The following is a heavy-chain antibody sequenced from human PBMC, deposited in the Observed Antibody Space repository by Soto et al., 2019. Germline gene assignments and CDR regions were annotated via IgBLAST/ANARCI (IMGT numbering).Heavy chain of an antibody. CDR1: GFTFSSYA. V-gene: IGHV3-21*01. Sequence: PGGSLRLSCAASGFTFSSYAMSWVRQAPGKGLEWVSSISSSSSYIYYADSVKGRFTISRDNAKNSLYLQMNSLRAEDTAVYYCARDPNWRYYYDSSGYPCHFDYWGQGTLVTVS. D-gene: IGHD3-22*01. CDR2: ISSSSSYI. CDR3: ARDPNWRYYYDSSGYPCHFDY. J-gene: IGHJ4*02.